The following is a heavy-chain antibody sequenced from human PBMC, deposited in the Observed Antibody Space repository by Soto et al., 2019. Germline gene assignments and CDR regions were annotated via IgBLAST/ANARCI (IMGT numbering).Heavy chain of an antibody. J-gene: IGHJ4*02. Sequence: QLQLQESGPGLVKPSETLSLTCTVSGGSISSSNYYWGWIRQPPGKGLEWIGSIYYSGSTYYNPSLKSRVTISVDTPKYQFSLKMSSVTAADTAVYYCARQGILYYYDSSGYFDYWGQGTLVTVSS. CDR3: ARQGILYYYDSSGYFDY. D-gene: IGHD3-22*01. CDR2: IYYSGST. CDR1: GGSISSSNYY. V-gene: IGHV4-39*01.